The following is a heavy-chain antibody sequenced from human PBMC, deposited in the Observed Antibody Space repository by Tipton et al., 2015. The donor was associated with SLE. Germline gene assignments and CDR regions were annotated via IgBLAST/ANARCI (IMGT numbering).Heavy chain of an antibody. CDR1: GGSFSGYY. Sequence: TLSLTCAVYGGSFSGYYWSWIRQPAGKGLEWIGEINHGGSTNYNPSLKSRVTISVDTSKNQFSLKLSSVTAADTAVYYCARGSSLAAFDIWGQGTMVTVSS. V-gene: IGHV4-34*01. J-gene: IGHJ3*02. CDR2: INHGGST. CDR3: ARGSSLAAFDI.